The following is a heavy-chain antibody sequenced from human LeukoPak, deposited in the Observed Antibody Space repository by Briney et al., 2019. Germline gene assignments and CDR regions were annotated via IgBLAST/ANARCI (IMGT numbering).Heavy chain of an antibody. V-gene: IGHV3-7*01. Sequence: GGSLRLSCAASGLIFSSYWMTWVRQAPGKGLEWVANIKQDGSEKYYVDSVKGRFTISRDNSKNTLYLQMGSLRAEDMAVYYCAREASIVVRCSDYWGQGTLVTVSS. CDR1: GLIFSSYW. J-gene: IGHJ4*02. CDR2: IKQDGSEK. CDR3: AREASIVVRCSDY. D-gene: IGHD6-6*01.